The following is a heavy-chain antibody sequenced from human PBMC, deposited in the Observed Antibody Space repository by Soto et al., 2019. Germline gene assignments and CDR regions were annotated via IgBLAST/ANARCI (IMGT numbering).Heavy chain of an antibody. Sequence: EVQLVESGGGLVQPGGSLRLSCAASGFTFSSYWMYWVRQAPGKGLVCVSRTNSDGSDTSYADSVKGRFTISRDNAKNTRYLQMNSLRAEDTAVYYCARDRGWSLFDYWGQGTLVTVSS. V-gene: IGHV3-74*01. CDR2: TNSDGSDT. D-gene: IGHD6-19*01. CDR1: GFTFSSYW. J-gene: IGHJ4*02. CDR3: ARDRGWSLFDY.